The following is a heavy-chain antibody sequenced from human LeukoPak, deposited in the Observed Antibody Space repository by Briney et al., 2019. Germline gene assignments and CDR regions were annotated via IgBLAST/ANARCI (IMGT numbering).Heavy chain of an antibody. CDR2: IDPSDSYT. V-gene: IGHV5-10-1*01. CDR3: ARHDSPYDFCMDV. J-gene: IGHJ6*02. D-gene: IGHD3-3*01. Sequence: GESLKISCKGSGYSFTSYWISWVRQMPGKGLEWMGRIDPSDSYTNYSPSFQGHVTISADKSISTVYLQWSSLKASDTAMYYCARHDSPYDFCMDVWGQGTTVTVSS. CDR1: GYSFTSYW.